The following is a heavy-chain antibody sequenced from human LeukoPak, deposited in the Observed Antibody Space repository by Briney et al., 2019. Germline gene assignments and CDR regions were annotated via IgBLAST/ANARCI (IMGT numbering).Heavy chain of an antibody. J-gene: IGHJ3*02. CDR2: ISGSGTIT. V-gene: IGHV3-23*01. CDR3: ARALALVSPPDAFDI. D-gene: IGHD2-21*01. CDR1: GFTFTDYA. Sequence: GGSLRLSCAASGFTFTDYAMNWVRQAPGKGLEWVSTISGSGTITYYADSVRGRFTISRDYSTNTPYLQMNSLRAEDTAIYYCARALALVSPPDAFDIWGQGTMVTVSS.